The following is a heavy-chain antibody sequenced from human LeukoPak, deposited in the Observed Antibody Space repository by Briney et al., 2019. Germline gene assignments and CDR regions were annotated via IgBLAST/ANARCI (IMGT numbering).Heavy chain of an antibody. D-gene: IGHD3-22*01. CDR3: ARGYYYDSSGYYYFLGMDV. CDR2: IKQDGSEK. V-gene: IGHV3-7*03. J-gene: IGHJ6*02. Sequence: GGSLRLSCAASGSTFSSYWMSWVRQAPGKGLEWVANIKQDGSEKYYVDSVKGRFTISRDNAKNSLYLQMNSLRAEDTAVYYCARGYYYDSSGYYYFLGMDVWGQGATVTVSS. CDR1: GSTFSSYW.